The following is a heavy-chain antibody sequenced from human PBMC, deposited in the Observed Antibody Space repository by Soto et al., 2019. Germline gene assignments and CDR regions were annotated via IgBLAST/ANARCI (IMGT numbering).Heavy chain of an antibody. Sequence: QVQLQQWGAGLLNPSETLSLTCAVYGGSFSGYYWSWIRQPPGKGLEWIGEINHSGSTNYNPSLKSRVTISVDTSKNQFSLKLSSVTAADTAVYYCARVAAGTSPFDPWGQGTLVTVSS. CDR3: ARVAAGTSPFDP. D-gene: IGHD6-13*01. CDR2: INHSGST. V-gene: IGHV4-34*01. J-gene: IGHJ5*02. CDR1: GGSFSGYY.